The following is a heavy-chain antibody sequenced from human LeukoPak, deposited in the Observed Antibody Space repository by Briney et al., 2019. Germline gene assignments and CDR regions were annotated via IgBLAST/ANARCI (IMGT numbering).Heavy chain of an antibody. CDR3: ARYIVSYPHDAFDI. CDR2: IYYSGST. Sequence: PSETLSLTCAVYGGSFSGYYWSWIRQPPGKGLEWIGYIYYSGSTNYNPSLKSRVTISVDTSKKQFSLKLSSVTAADTALYYCARYIVSYPHDAFDIWGQGTMVTVSS. CDR1: GGSFSGYY. J-gene: IGHJ3*02. D-gene: IGHD1-26*01. V-gene: IGHV4-59*01.